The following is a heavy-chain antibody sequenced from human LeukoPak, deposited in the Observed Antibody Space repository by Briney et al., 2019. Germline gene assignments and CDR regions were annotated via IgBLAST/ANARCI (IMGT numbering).Heavy chain of an antibody. V-gene: IGHV3-15*01. CDR2: IKSKTDGGTT. D-gene: IGHD4-17*01. CDR3: TRDRPVTTKSPPFDY. CDR1: GFTFSNAW. Sequence: GGSLRLSCAASGFTFSNAWMSWVRQAPGKGLEWVGRIKSKTDGGTTDYAAPVKGRFTISRDDSKNTLYLQMNSLKTEDTAVYYCTRDRPVTTKSPPFDYWGQGTLVTVSS. J-gene: IGHJ4*02.